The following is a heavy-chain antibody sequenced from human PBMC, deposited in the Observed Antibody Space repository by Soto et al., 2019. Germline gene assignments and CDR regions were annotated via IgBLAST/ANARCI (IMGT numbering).Heavy chain of an antibody. D-gene: IGHD3-3*01. Sequence: MXLSCAASGFTFSRYAMSWFRQAPVKGLEWVSSMSGSGANTFYADSVKGHFTISRDNSKNTLYLLMNSLRPEDTAIYYCAKGYDFWSGYYSGSDHGMDVWGQGTTVTVSS. V-gene: IGHV3-23*01. CDR2: MSGSGANT. CDR1: GFTFSRYA. J-gene: IGHJ6*02. CDR3: AKGYDFWSGYYSGSDHGMDV.